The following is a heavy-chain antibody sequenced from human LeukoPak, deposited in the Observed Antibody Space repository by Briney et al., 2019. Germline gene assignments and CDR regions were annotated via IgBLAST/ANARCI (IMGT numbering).Heavy chain of an antibody. J-gene: IGHJ4*02. CDR2: INGDGSDT. V-gene: IGHV3-74*03. CDR3: TRPWGI. Sequence: PGGSLRLSCAASGFTFSEYWMHWVRLTPGRRLVWVARINGDGSDTTYADSAKGRFTISRDNAKNTVYLQMNSLTAEDTAVYYCTRPWGIWGQGALVTVSS. CDR1: GFTFSEYW. D-gene: IGHD3-16*01.